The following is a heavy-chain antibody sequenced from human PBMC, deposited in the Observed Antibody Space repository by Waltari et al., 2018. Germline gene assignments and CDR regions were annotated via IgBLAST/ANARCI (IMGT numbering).Heavy chain of an antibody. J-gene: IGHJ4*02. CDR2: ISSNDGST. V-gene: IGHV3-23*04. CDR3: AKVAGYDC. CDR1: DLPFPTYA. Sequence: EVHLVESGGGLVQPGGPWGLPCEPPDLPFPTYAMSWVRQAPGKGLEWVSTISSNDGSTYYAGSVKGRFTISRDNSKNTLYLQMNSLRAEDTAVYYCAKVAGYDCWGQGTLVTVSS. D-gene: IGHD3-22*01.